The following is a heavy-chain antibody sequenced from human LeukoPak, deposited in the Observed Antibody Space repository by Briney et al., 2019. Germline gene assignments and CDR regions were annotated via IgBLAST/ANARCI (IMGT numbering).Heavy chain of an antibody. Sequence: GGSLRLSCAASGFTFSTSWMHWVRQAPGKGLEWVSRIRGDGRETNYADSVKGRFTIPRDNAKNTLSLQMNSLRAEDTALYYCARVVTWFDPWGQGTLVTVSS. CDR3: ARVVTWFDP. CDR1: GFTFSTSW. D-gene: IGHD4-11*01. J-gene: IGHJ5*02. V-gene: IGHV3-74*01. CDR2: IRGDGRET.